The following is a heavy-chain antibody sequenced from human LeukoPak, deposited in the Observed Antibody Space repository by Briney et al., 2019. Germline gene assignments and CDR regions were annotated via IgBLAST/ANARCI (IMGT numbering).Heavy chain of an antibody. D-gene: IGHD4-17*01. CDR1: GGSISSYY. Sequence: SETLSLTCTVSGGSISSYYWSWIRQPPGKGLEWIGYIYYSGSTNYNPSLKSRVTISVDTSKNQFSLKLSSVTAADTAVYYCARVVRGDYVLPDGGNYYYYMDVWGKGTTVTVSS. V-gene: IGHV4-59*01. CDR3: ARVVRGDYVLPDGGNYYYYMDV. J-gene: IGHJ6*03. CDR2: IYYSGST.